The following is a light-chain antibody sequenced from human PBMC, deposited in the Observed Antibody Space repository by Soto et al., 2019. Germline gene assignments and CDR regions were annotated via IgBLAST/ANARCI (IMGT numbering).Light chain of an antibody. V-gene: IGLV2-14*03. CDR1: SSDIGGYNY. Sequence: QSALTHPASVSGSPGQSITISCTGTSSDIGGYNYVSWYQQLPGKVPKLIIYDVSKRPSGVSDRFSGSKSGNAASLTISGLQAEDEADYYCSSYTSTSTLYVFGTGTKVTVL. CDR3: SSYTSTSTLYV. J-gene: IGLJ1*01. CDR2: DVS.